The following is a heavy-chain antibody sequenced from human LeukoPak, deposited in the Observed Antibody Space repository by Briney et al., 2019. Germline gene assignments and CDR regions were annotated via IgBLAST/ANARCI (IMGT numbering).Heavy chain of an antibody. CDR1: GYSLTSYW. V-gene: IGHV5-51*01. Sequence: GESLKISCKGSGYSLTSYWIGWVRQMPGKGLEWMGIIYPGYSDTRYSPSFQGQVTISADKSISTAYLQWTSLKASDTAMYYCARRLGYCSGGSCYYYYMDVWGKGTTVTVSS. CDR2: IYPGYSDT. J-gene: IGHJ6*03. CDR3: ARRLGYCSGGSCYYYYMDV. D-gene: IGHD2-15*01.